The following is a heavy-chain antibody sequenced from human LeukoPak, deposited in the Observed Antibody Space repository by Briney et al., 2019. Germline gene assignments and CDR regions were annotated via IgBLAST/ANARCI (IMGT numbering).Heavy chain of an antibody. V-gene: IGHV3-20*04. J-gene: IGHJ5*02. D-gene: IGHD6-13*01. CDR2: INWNGGST. CDR3: ARDSLAAAPGPNWFDP. CDR1: GFTFDDYG. Sequence: GGSLRLSCAASGFTFDDYGMSRVRQAPGKGLEWVSGINWNGGSTGYADSVKGRFTISRDNAKNSLYLQMNSLRAEDTAVYYCARDSLAAAPGPNWFDPWGQGTLVTVSS.